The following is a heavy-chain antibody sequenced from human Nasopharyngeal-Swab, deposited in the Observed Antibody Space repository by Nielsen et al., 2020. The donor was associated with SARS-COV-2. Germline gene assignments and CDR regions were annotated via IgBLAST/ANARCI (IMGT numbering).Heavy chain of an antibody. CDR3: ARGQYNWNHFDY. J-gene: IGHJ4*02. V-gene: IGHV4-61*08. CDR2: IYYSGST. D-gene: IGHD1-20*01. Sequence: GSLRLSCTVSGGSISSGGYYWSWIRQHPGKGLEWIGYIYYSGSTNYNPSLKSRVTISVDTSKNQFSLKLSSVTAADTAVYYCARGQYNWNHFDYWGQGTLVTVSS. CDR1: GGSISSGGYY.